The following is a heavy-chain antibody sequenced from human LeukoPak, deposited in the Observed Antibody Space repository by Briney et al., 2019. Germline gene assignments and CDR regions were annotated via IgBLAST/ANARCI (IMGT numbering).Heavy chain of an antibody. Sequence: GGTLRLSCAASGFTFSSYWMHWGRQVPGKGVVWGSRIYGHQTRTMSADFVQGLFTISRDNAKNTLYLQMHSLSAEDTAVYYCASNNDTLTGYYYFDYWGQGALVTVST. V-gene: IGHV3-74*03. J-gene: IGHJ4*02. CDR3: ASNNDTLTGYYYFDY. D-gene: IGHD3-9*01. CDR1: GFTFSSYW. CDR2: IYGHQTRT.